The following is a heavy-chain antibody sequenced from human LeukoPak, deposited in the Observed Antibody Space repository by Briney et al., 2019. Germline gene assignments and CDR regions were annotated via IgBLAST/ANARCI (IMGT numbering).Heavy chain of an antibody. D-gene: IGHD2-15*01. CDR3: TRPLGGIDIFDY. CDR2: IQTKTDGGAA. J-gene: IGHJ4*02. Sequence: GGSLRLSCKASGFTFINAYMTWVRQAPGKGLEWVGRIQTKTDGGAADYAAPVKGRFTISRDDSQNTVYLQMNSLTIEDTGVYYCTRPLGGIDIFDYWGRGALVSVSS. CDR1: GFTFINAY. V-gene: IGHV3-15*01.